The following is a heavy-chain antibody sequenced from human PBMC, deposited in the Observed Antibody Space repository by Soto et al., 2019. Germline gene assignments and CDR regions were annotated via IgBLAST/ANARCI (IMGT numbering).Heavy chain of an antibody. V-gene: IGHV5-51*01. D-gene: IGHD2-2*01. CDR3: ARPPRDCNKTSCYYADH. CDR2: MYPGDSDT. CDR1: GYDFNTNW. Sequence: GESLKISCRGSGYDFNTNWFGWVRQLPGRGLEWVGIMYPGDSDTRYNPPLQGHVTLSADVTVSTAFLQWRSLKTSDTGIYFCARPPRDCNKTSCYYADHWGQGTQVTVSS. J-gene: IGHJ4*02.